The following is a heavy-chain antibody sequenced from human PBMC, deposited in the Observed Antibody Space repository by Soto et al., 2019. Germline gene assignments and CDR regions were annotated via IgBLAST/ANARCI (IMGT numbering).Heavy chain of an antibody. CDR2: ISAYNGNT. CDR3: ARGYCSGGSCHPYYYYYYMDV. J-gene: IGHJ6*03. D-gene: IGHD2-15*01. CDR1: GYTFTSYG. V-gene: IGHV1-18*01. Sequence: ASVKVSCKASGYTFTSYGIIWVRQAPRQGLEWMGWISAYNGNTNYAQKLQGRVTMTTDTSTSTAYMELRSLRSDDTAVYYCARGYCSGGSCHPYYYYYYMDVWGKGTTVTVSS.